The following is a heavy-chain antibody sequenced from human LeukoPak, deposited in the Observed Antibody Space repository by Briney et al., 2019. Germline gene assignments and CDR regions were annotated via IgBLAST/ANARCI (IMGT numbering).Heavy chain of an antibody. Sequence: GGSLRLSCAASGFTFSSYAMHWVRQAPGKELEWVAVISYDGSNKYYADSVKGRFTISRDNSKNTLYLQMNSLRAEDTAVYYCANVDTAMVTGVGDYWGQGTLVTVSS. J-gene: IGHJ4*02. CDR1: GFTFSSYA. D-gene: IGHD5-18*01. CDR2: ISYDGSNK. CDR3: ANVDTAMVTGVGDY. V-gene: IGHV3-30-3*01.